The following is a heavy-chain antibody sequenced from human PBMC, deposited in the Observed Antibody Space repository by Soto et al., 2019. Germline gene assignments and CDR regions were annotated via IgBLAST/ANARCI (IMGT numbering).Heavy chain of an antibody. J-gene: IGHJ3*02. CDR3: ARDPTGTPLLPIYDAFDN. CDR2: ISFDGINQ. D-gene: IGHD1-1*01. Sequence: GGSLRLSCAASGFTFTSSAMHWVRQAPGKGLEWVAVISFDGINQFYTDSVKGRFTISRDDSKNTLYLQMNSLRAEDSAVYYCARDPTGTPLLPIYDAFDNWGHGTMVTVSS. V-gene: IGHV3-30*03. CDR1: GFTFTSSA.